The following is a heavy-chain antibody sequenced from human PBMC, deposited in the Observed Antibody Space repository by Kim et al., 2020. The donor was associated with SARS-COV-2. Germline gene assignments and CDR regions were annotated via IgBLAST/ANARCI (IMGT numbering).Heavy chain of an antibody. D-gene: IGHD2-15*01. CDR3: ARIRGPYCSGGSCYSPSDYLIY. CDR1: GYTFTSYA. V-gene: IGHV1-3*01. Sequence: ASVKVSCKASGYTFTSYAMHWVRQAPGQRLEWMGWINAGNGNTKYSQKFQGRVTITRDTSASTAYMELSSLRSEDTAVYYCARIRGPYCSGGSCYSPSDYLIYWGQGTLVTVSS. CDR2: INAGNGNT. J-gene: IGHJ4*02.